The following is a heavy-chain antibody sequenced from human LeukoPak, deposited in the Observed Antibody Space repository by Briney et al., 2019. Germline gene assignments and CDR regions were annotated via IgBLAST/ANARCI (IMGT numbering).Heavy chain of an antibody. CDR1: GFTFSSYG. CDR3: ARVQGAYCSGGSCYAHDAFDI. Sequence: GGSLRLSCAASGFTFSSYGMHWVRQAPGKGLEWVAVISYDGSSKYYADSVKGRFTISRDNSKNTLYLQMNSLRAEDTAVYYCARVQGAYCSGGSCYAHDAFDIWGQGTMVTVSS. V-gene: IGHV3-30*19. CDR2: ISYDGSSK. J-gene: IGHJ3*02. D-gene: IGHD2-15*01.